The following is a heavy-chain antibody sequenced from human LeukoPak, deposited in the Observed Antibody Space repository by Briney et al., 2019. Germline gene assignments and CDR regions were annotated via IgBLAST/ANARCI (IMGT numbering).Heavy chain of an antibody. CDR1: GFTVSSNY. CDR2: IWYDGSNK. CDR3: ARDGGGDYYFDY. J-gene: IGHJ4*02. V-gene: IGHV3-33*08. D-gene: IGHD4-17*01. Sequence: GGSLRLSCAASGFTVSSNYMSWVRQAPGKGLEWVAVIWYDGSNKYYADSVKGRFTISRDNSKNTLYLQMNSLRAEDTAVYYCARDGGGDYYFDYWGQGTLVTVSS.